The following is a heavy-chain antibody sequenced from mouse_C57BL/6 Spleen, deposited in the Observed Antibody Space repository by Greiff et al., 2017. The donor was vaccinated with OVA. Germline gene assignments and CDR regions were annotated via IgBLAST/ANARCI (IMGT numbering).Heavy chain of an antibody. CDR1: GFSFNTYA. J-gene: IGHJ3*01. CDR3: VRQDYYGSEAWFAY. D-gene: IGHD1-1*01. V-gene: IGHV10-1*01. CDR2: IRSKSNNYAT. Sequence: EVHLVASGGGLVQPKGSLKLSCAASGFSFNTYAMNWVRQAPGKGLEWVARIRSKSNNYATYYADSVKDRFTISRDDSESMLYLQMNNLKTEDTAMYYCVRQDYYGSEAWFAYWGQGTLVTVSA.